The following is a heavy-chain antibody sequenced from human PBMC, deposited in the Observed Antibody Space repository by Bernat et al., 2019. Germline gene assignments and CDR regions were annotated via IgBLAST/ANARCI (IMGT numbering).Heavy chain of an antibody. CDR3: AKGLGGNGNIHYYMDV. Sequence: EVQLLESGGGLVQPGGSLRLSCAASGFTFRSYAMTWVRQAPGKGLDVVSGIGNSGSSTYFADSVKDQFTISRDNSKNPLYLERNSLRAEDTAVYYCAKGLGGNGNIHYYMDVWGKGTTVTVSS. CDR2: IGNSGSST. D-gene: IGHD1/OR15-1a*01. J-gene: IGHJ6*03. V-gene: IGHV3-23*01. CDR1: GFTFRSYA.